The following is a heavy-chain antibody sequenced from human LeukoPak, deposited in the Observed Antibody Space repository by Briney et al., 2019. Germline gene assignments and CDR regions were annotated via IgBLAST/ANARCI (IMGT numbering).Heavy chain of an antibody. J-gene: IGHJ6*03. CDR3: ARLTYGYSNYEDYYYYYMDV. CDR2: IYYSGST. V-gene: IGHV4-59*01. Sequence: SETLSLTCTVSGGSISSYYWSWIRQPPGKGLEWIGYIYYSGSTNYNPSLKSRVTISVDTSKNQFSLKLSSVTAADTAVYYCARLTYGYSNYEDYYYYYMDVWGQGTLVTVSS. CDR1: GGSISSYY. D-gene: IGHD4-11*01.